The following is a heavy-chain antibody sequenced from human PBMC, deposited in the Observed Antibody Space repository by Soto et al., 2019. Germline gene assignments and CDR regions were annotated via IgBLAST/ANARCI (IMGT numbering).Heavy chain of an antibody. CDR3: ARETSQNVFSHYGMDV. V-gene: IGHV4-34*01. Sequence: SETLCLTCAIYGGSFSAFYWSWIRQPPGKGLEWIGEINDSGTTNYNPSLKSRVTISADTSKTHFSLRLTSVTAADTAVYYCARETSQNVFSHYGMDVWGQGTTVTVSS. J-gene: IGHJ6*02. CDR1: GGSFSAFY. CDR2: INDSGTT.